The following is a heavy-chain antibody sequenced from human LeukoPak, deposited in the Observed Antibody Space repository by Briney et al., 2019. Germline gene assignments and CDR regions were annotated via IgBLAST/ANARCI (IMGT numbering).Heavy chain of an antibody. CDR1: GYTFTSYG. D-gene: IGHD6-13*01. Sequence: EASVKVSCKASGYTFTSYGISWVRQAPGKGLEWMGWISAYNGNTNYAQKLQGRVTMTTDTSTSTAYMELRSLRSDDTAVYYCARLWRNDQGIAAAPGRYWGQGTLVTVSS. V-gene: IGHV1-18*01. CDR2: ISAYNGNT. CDR3: ARLWRNDQGIAAAPGRY. J-gene: IGHJ4*02.